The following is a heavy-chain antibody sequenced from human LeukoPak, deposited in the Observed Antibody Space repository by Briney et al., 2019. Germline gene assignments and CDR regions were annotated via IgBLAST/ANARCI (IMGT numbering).Heavy chain of an antibody. CDR3: ARGMYSASV. CDR1: GYTLTSYD. V-gene: IGHV1-8*03. CDR2: MNPNSGDS. Sequence: ASVKVSCKASGYTLTSYDINWVRQATGQGLEWMGWMNPNSGDSGYAQKFQGRVTITRNTSISTAYMELSSLRSEDTAVYSCARGMYSASVWGQGTLVTVSS. D-gene: IGHD5-18*01. J-gene: IGHJ4*02.